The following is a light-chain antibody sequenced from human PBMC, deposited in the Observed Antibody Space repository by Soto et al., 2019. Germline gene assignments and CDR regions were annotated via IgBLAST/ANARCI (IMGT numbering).Light chain of an antibody. CDR1: QDIYNY. J-gene: IGKJ4*01. V-gene: IGKV1-39*01. Sequence: DIQMTQSPSAMSASVGDRVTITCRASQDIYNYFAWYQQKAGTAPKLLIYTASSLQSGVPSRFSGSGSGTDFTLTISSLQPEDFATYYCQQSHSTPLTFGGGTKVEIK. CDR2: TAS. CDR3: QQSHSTPLT.